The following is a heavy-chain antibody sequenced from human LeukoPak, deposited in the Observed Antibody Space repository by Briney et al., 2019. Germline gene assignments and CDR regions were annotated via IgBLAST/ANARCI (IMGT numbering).Heavy chain of an antibody. CDR3: ASQSSMVRFDY. CDR1: GGSFSGYY. CDR2: INHSGST. Sequence: PSETLSLTCAVYGGSFSGYYWSWIRQPPGKGLEWIGEINHSGSTNYNPSLKSRVTISVDTSKNQFSLKLSSVTAADTAVYYYASQSSMVRFDYWGQGTLVTVSS. J-gene: IGHJ4*02. D-gene: IGHD3-10*01. V-gene: IGHV4-34*01.